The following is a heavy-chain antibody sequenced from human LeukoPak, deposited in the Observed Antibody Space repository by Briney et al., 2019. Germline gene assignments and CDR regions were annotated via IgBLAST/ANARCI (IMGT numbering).Heavy chain of an antibody. CDR3: ARSATITNDAFDS. Sequence: PSETLSLTCTVSGGSMRSYYWNWIRQPPGKGLEWIGDIYYSGSTNYNPSLKGRVTMSLDMSKNQFSLKLSSVTAADTAVYYCARSATITNDAFDSWGHGTMVTVSS. J-gene: IGHJ3*02. CDR2: IYYSGST. CDR1: GGSMRSYY. D-gene: IGHD5-12*01. V-gene: IGHV4-59*01.